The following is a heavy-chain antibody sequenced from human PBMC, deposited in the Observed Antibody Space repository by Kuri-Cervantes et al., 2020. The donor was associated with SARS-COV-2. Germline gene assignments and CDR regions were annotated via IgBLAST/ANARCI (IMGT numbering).Heavy chain of an antibody. J-gene: IGHJ3*02. V-gene: IGHV1-2*04. Sequence: ASVKVSCKASGYTFTGYYMHWVRQAPGQGLEWMGWINPNSGGTNYAQKFQGWVTMTRDTSISTAYMELSRLRSDDTAVYYCARDRWDYDFWSGSISDAFDIWGQGTMVTVSS. CDR1: GYTFTGYY. CDR3: ARDRWDYDFWSGSISDAFDI. D-gene: IGHD3-3*01. CDR2: INPNSGGT.